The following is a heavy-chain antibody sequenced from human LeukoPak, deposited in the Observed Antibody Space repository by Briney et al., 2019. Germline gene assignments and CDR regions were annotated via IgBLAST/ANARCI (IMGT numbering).Heavy chain of an antibody. CDR3: ARIREQWLAPGGYDY. CDR1: GGSFSGYY. J-gene: IGHJ4*01. D-gene: IGHD6-19*01. V-gene: IGHV4-34*01. CDR2: INHSGST. Sequence: PSESLSLTCAVYGGSFSGYYWSWIRQPPGKGLEWIGEINHSGSTNYNPSLKSRVTISVDTSKNQFSLKLGSVTAADTAVYYCARIREQWLAPGGYDYWGQEPWSPSPQ.